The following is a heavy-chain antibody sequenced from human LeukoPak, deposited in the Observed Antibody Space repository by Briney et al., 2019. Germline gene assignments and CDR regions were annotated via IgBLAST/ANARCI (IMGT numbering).Heavy chain of an antibody. Sequence: AAVKVSCKASVYTFTNDGVSWVRPAAGRGLEWVGWISNYNGLTHSAPRFQGRVTVTTDTFTSTAYMELRSLTPDDTAVYFCVRDERAVTAGGEYYFDYWGQGTLVTVSS. J-gene: IGHJ4*02. CDR3: VRDERAVTAGGEYYFDY. V-gene: IGHV1-18*01. CDR1: VYTFTNDG. D-gene: IGHD2-21*01. CDR2: ISNYNGLT.